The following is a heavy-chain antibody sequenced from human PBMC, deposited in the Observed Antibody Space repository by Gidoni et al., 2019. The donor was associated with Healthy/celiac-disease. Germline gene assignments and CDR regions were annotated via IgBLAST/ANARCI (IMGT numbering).Heavy chain of an antibody. J-gene: IGHJ6*02. D-gene: IGHD1-26*01. CDR2: INPNSGGT. Sequence: QVQLVQSGAEVKKPGAPVKVSCKASGYTFPGYYMHWVRQAPGQGLEWMGWINPNSGGTNYAQKFQGRVTMTRDTSISTAYMELSRLRSDDTAVYYCASEWELLGYYYGMDVWGQGTTVTVSS. V-gene: IGHV1-2*02. CDR1: GYTFPGYY. CDR3: ASEWELLGYYYGMDV.